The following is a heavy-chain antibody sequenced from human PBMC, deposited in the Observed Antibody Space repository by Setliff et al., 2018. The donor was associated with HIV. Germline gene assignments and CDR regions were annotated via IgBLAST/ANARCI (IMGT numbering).Heavy chain of an antibody. CDR3: AKDRSEITIFGVIIGH. V-gene: IGHV3-30*04. CDR1: GFTFSSFP. CDR2: ISYDGNDK. J-gene: IGHJ4*02. Sequence: GGSLRLSCVASGFTFSSFPMHWVRQAPGKGLEWVTVISYDGNDKDYADSVKGRFTISRDNSKNKLYLQLNSLKGEDTAVYYGAKDRSEITIFGVIIGHWGQGSLVTVSS. D-gene: IGHD3-3*01.